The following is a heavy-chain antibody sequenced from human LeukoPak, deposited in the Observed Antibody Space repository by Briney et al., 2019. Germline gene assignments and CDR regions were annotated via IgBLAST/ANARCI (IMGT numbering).Heavy chain of an antibody. CDR2: IRSKTYGGTT. CDR1: GFMFGDYA. V-gene: IGHV3-49*04. Sequence: GGSLRLSCIASGFMFGDYAMSWVRQAPGKGLEWVGIIRSKTYGGTTEYAAPVKGRFTISRDDSYNVAYLQMNSLKSDDTAVYYCTRGGYGSGNYYAIHYWGQGTLVTVSS. D-gene: IGHD3-10*01. J-gene: IGHJ4*02. CDR3: TRGGYGSGNYYAIHY.